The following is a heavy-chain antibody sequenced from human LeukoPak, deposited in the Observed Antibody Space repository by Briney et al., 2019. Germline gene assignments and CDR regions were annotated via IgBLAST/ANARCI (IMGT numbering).Heavy chain of an antibody. V-gene: IGHV3-23*01. CDR3: AYDYVWGSYRYPPNY. CDR1: GCTFSSYA. Sequence: PGGSLRLSCAASGCTFSSYAMSWVRQAPGKGLEWVSAISGSGGSTYYADSVKGRFTISRDNSKNTLYLQMNSLRAEDTAVYYCAYDYVWGSYRYPPNYWGQGTLVTVSS. CDR2: ISGSGGST. J-gene: IGHJ4*02. D-gene: IGHD3-16*02.